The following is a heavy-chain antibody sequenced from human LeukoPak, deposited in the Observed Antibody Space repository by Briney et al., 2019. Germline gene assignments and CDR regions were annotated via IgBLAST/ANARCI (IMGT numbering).Heavy chain of an antibody. V-gene: IGHV4-39*06. CDR3: ARVTKYDNSRNNYYMDV. J-gene: IGHJ6*03. CDR2: INYRGAV. CDR1: DGSTTGTRYY. D-gene: IGHD4-17*01. Sequence: SETLSLTCTVSDGSTTGTRYYWGWFRQTPGKGPEWIGNINYRGAVYYNPSLRGRATISLDTSKNQFPLRLTSVTAADTAVYFCARVTKYDNSRNNYYMDVWGKGTTVTVSS.